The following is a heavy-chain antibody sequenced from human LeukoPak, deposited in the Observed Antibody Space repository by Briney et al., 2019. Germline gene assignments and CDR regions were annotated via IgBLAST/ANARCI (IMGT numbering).Heavy chain of an antibody. CDR1: GYSISSGYY. CDR2: IYYSGST. CDR3: ARRSRPFDP. J-gene: IGHJ5*02. V-gene: IGHV4-38-2*02. D-gene: IGHD2-2*01. Sequence: SETLSLTCTVSGYSISSGYYWGWIRQPPGKGLEWIGSIYYSGSTYYNPSLKSRVTISVDTSKNQFSLKLSSVTAADTAVYYCARRSRPFDPWGQGTLVTVSS.